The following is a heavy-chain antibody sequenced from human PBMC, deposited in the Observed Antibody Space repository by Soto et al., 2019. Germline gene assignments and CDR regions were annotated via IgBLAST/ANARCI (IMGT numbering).Heavy chain of an antibody. CDR3: ARESGGSLFGSYYDD. D-gene: IGHD3-3*01. CDR2: ITYIGST. CDR1: GGSISSGAHY. Sequence: QVQLQESGPGLVKPSQTLSLTCTVSGGSISSGAHYWTWIRHHPGKGLEWIWYITYIGSTYYNPSLKSRVTISVDTSKNQFSLKLSTVTAADTSVYYCARESGGSLFGSYYDDWGKGTLVTVAS. J-gene: IGHJ4*02. V-gene: IGHV4-31*03.